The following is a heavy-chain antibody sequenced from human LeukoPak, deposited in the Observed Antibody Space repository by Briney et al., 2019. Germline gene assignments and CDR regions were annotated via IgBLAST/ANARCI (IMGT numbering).Heavy chain of an antibody. CDR3: ARDLKQFGGWFGY. CDR2: INAGNGNT. V-gene: IGHV1-3*01. J-gene: IGHJ4*02. Sequence: GASVKVSCKASGYTFTTYAMHWVRQAPGQRLEWMGWINAGNGNTKYSQKFQGRVTITRDTSASTAYMELSSLRSEDTAVYYCARDLKQFGGWFGYWGQGTLVTVSS. CDR1: GYTFTTYA. D-gene: IGHD6-19*01.